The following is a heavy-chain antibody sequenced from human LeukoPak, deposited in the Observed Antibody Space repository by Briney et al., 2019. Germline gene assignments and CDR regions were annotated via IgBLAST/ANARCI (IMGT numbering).Heavy chain of an antibody. CDR2: ISSSGSTI. J-gene: IGHJ4*02. D-gene: IGHD5-24*01. V-gene: IGHV3-48*03. CDR3: VRDGDGSIGYFDY. CDR1: GFTFRSYE. Sequence: GGSLRLSCAASGFTFRSYEMHWVRQAPGKGLEWVSYISSSGSTIYYADSVKGRFTISRDNAKNSLYLQMNSLRDEDTAVYYCVRDGDGSIGYFDYWGQGTLVTVSS.